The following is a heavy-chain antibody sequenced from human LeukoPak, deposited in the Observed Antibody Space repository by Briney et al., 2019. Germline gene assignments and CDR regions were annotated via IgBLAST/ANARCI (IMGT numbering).Heavy chain of an antibody. Sequence: SGPTLVNRTQTLTLTCTFSGFSLTARGVGVGWIRQPPGKALEWLALIYSDDDYRYRPSLKTRLTITKDTSKNQVVLTMTNMDPVDTATYYCAHSRFSEISPTHIYYHMDVWGKGTTVTVSS. CDR3: AHSRFSEISPTHIYYHMDV. V-gene: IGHV2-5*02. J-gene: IGHJ6*03. CDR1: GFSLTARGVG. D-gene: IGHD2-15*01. CDR2: IYSDDDY.